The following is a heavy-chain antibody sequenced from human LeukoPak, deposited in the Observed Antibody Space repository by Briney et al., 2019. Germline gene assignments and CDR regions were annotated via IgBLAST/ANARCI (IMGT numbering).Heavy chain of an antibody. V-gene: IGHV3-74*01. D-gene: IGHD6-13*01. J-gene: IGHJ4*02. Sequence: GGSLRLSCAASGFTFSTYWMHWVRHAPGKGLVWVSQINTDGNSTTYAATVKGRFTVSRDNAKNTLYLQMNSLRAEDTAVYYCARELASGDWGQGTLVTVSS. CDR2: INTDGNST. CDR3: ARELASGD. CDR1: GFTFSTYW.